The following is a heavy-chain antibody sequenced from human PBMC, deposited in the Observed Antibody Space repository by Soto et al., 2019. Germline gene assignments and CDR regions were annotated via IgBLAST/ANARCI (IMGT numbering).Heavy chain of an antibody. CDR2: IREDGSEK. Sequence: GGSLRLSCAASGFTFSSYGMNWVRQAPGKGLEWVANIREDGSEKYYVDSVKGRFTISRDNAKKSLYLQMYSLRAEDTAVYYCAREEYCSSTSCLGAFDFWGQGTMVTVSS. J-gene: IGHJ3*01. CDR1: GFTFSSYG. D-gene: IGHD2-2*01. CDR3: AREEYCSSTSCLGAFDF. V-gene: IGHV3-7*03.